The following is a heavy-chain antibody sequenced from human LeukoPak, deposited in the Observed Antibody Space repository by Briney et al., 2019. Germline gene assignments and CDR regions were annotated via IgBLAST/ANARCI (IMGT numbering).Heavy chain of an antibody. Sequence: GGSLRLSCAAYAFSFRAYGMHWARQAPGKGLEWLAVISFDGNKKFYADSMQGRFTISRDNSMKMLYLQMNSLRIEDTAVYYCARDFLDTEQRNYNYYGTDIWGRGTTVTVSS. CDR2: ISFDGNKK. J-gene: IGHJ6*02. D-gene: IGHD1-1*01. CDR1: AFSFRAYG. V-gene: IGHV3-30*03. CDR3: ARDFLDTEQRNYNYYGTDI.